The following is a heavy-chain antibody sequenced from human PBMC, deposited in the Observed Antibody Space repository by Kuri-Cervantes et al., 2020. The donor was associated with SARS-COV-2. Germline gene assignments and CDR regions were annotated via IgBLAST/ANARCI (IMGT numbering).Heavy chain of an antibody. CDR3: ARDIAVASGYYFDY. CDR2: INHSGST. V-gene: IGHV4-34*01. CDR1: GGSFSGYY. J-gene: IGHJ4*02. D-gene: IGHD6-19*01. Sequence: GSLRLSCAVYGGSFSGYYWSWIRQPPGKGLEWIGEINHSGSTNYKPSLKSRVTISVDTSKNQFSLKLSSVTAADTAVYYCARDIAVASGYYFDYWGQGTLVTVSS.